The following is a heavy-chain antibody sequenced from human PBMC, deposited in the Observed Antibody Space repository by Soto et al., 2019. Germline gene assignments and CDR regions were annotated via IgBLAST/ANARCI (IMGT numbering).Heavy chain of an antibody. D-gene: IGHD1-1*01. CDR2: VSANGQGI. CDR1: GFTFSSSA. J-gene: IGHJ4*02. CDR3: AKDRNYPLNDFHY. V-gene: IGHV3-23*01. Sequence: EVQLLESGGGLVQPGGSLRLSCAASGFTFSSSAISGVRQAPGKGLEGVSAVSANGQGIYYADSVRGRSTISTDNTKNTVFLHMDSLSAEDTAVYYCAKDRNYPLNDFHYWGQGNLVTVSS.